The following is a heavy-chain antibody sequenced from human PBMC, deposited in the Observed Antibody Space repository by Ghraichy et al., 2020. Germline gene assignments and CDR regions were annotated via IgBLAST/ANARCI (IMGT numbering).Heavy chain of an antibody. CDR2: TYYRSKWFN. J-gene: IGHJ4*02. CDR1: GDSVSSKSVA. V-gene: IGHV6-1*01. D-gene: IGHD3-16*01. CDR3: ARDGGILIDH. Sequence: SQTLSLTCAISGDSVSSKSVAWNWIRQSPSRGLEWLGRTYYRSKWFNDYAVTVKSRITINPDTSKNQFSLQLNSVTPEDTAVYYCARDGGILIDHWGQGTPVTVAS.